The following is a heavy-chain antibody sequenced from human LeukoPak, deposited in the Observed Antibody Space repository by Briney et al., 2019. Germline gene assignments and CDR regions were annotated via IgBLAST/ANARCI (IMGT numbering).Heavy chain of an antibody. CDR1: GFTFNNYG. CDR2: ISYDGRNI. D-gene: IGHD2-2*01. CDR3: AKGPLRGTAAAIDY. V-gene: IGHV3-30*18. Sequence: GGSLRLSCAASGFTFNNYGMHWVRQAPGKGLEWVAVISYDGRNIHYPDSVKGRFTISRDISTDTLWLQMDSLRTEDTAVYYCAKGPLRGTAAAIDYWGQGTLVTVSS. J-gene: IGHJ4*02.